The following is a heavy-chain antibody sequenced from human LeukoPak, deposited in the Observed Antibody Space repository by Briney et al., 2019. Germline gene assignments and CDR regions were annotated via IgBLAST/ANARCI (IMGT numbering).Heavy chain of an antibody. V-gene: IGHV3-74*01. CDR2: ISSGASIT. Sequence: GGSLRLSCGASGFNFRIYWMHCVPQDRGEGLVWVSRISSGASITSSADPVRGRFTISRENAKNTLYLQMNSRRAEDTALYYCATSARTYIGSSLDYWGQGTLVTVSS. J-gene: IGHJ4*02. CDR3: ATSARTYIGSSLDY. D-gene: IGHD2-15*01. CDR1: GFNFRIYW.